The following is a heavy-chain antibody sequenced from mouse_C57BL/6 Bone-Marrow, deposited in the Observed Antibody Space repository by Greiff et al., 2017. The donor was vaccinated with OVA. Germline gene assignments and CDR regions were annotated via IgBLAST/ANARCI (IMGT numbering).Heavy chain of an antibody. Sequence: EVMLVESGGGLVKPGGFMKLSCAASGFTFSDYGMHWVRQAPEKGLEWVAYISSGSSTIYYADTVKGRFTISRDNAKNTLFLQMTSLRSEDTAMYYCARDDYYFDYWGQGTTLTVSS. D-gene: IGHD2-4*01. CDR2: ISSGSSTI. CDR1: GFTFSDYG. V-gene: IGHV5-17*01. J-gene: IGHJ2*01. CDR3: ARDDYYFDY.